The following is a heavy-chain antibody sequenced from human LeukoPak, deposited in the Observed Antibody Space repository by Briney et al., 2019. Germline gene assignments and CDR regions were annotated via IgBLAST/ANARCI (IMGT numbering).Heavy chain of an antibody. CDR2: LDPADGET. D-gene: IGHD2-2*02. V-gene: IGHV1-24*01. CDR3: ATGYATAAIFRLGY. Sequence: ASVKVSCKVSGYTLTELSMHWVRQAPGKGLEWMGGLDPADGETIYAQKFQGRVTMTEDTSTDAAYMELSSLRSEDTAVYYCATGYATAAIFRLGYWGQGTLVTVSS. J-gene: IGHJ4*02. CDR1: GYTLTELS.